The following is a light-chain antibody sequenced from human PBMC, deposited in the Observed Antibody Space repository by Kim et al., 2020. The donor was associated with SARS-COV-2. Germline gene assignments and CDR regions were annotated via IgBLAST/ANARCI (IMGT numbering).Light chain of an antibody. CDR1: RSLSTF. Sequence: PGETATLSCRASRSLSTFIAWYQHKPGQAPRLLIFDASNRAAGVPARFSGSGSGTDFTLTISSLEAEDFAVYYCQQRADWPPITFGQGTRLE. CDR2: DAS. J-gene: IGKJ5*01. V-gene: IGKV3-11*01. CDR3: QQRADWPPIT.